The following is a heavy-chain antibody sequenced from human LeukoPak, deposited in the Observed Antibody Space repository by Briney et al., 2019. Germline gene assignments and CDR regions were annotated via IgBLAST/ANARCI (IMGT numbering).Heavy chain of an antibody. V-gene: IGHV4-4*07. CDR2: IYGTGRT. J-gene: IGHJ4*02. Sequence: SETLSLTCTVTGGSIMTYNYYWSWIRQPAGRTLEWIGRIYGTGRTNYNPSFQSRVTMSVDKSKSQFSLKLSSVTAADTAVYYCARARQGWNYYGSGSYFDYWGQGTLVTVSS. CDR3: ARARQGWNYYGSGSYFDY. D-gene: IGHD3-10*01. CDR1: GGSIMTYNYY.